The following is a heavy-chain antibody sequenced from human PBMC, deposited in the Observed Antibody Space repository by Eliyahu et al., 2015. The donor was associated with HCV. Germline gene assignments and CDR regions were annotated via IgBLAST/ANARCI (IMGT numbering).Heavy chain of an antibody. Sequence: EVKKPGSSVKVSCKASGGTFSSYAISWVRQAPGQGLEWMGGIIPIFGTANYAQKFQGRVTITADESTSTAYMELSSLRSEDTAVYYCARGREWGGYCSSTSCHPDFDYWGQGTLVTVSS. V-gene: IGHV1-69*01. D-gene: IGHD2-2*01. CDR1: GGTFSSYA. CDR2: IIPIFGTA. J-gene: IGHJ4*02. CDR3: ARGREWGGYCSSTSCHPDFDY.